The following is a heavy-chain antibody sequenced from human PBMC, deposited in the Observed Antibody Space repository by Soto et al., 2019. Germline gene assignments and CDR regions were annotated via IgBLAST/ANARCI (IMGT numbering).Heavy chain of an antibody. V-gene: IGHV3-30*18. Sequence: VQLVESGGGVVQPGRSLRLSCAASGFTFSDYAMHWVRQAPGKGLEWVAVVSHDGRNTHYADSVKGRFTISRDSSKNTFSLEMTRLREEDMGGYYCAKGGRQWLVTSDFNYWGHGALVTVSS. CDR1: GFTFSDYA. CDR3: AKGGRQWLVTSDFNY. CDR2: VSHDGRNT. D-gene: IGHD6-19*01. J-gene: IGHJ4*01.